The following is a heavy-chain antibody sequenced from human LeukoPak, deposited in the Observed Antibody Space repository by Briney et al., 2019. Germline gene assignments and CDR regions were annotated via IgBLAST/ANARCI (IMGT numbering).Heavy chain of an antibody. CDR3: ARSDEYYYDSSGYYDPYFDY. D-gene: IGHD3-22*01. CDR1: GFTFSSYW. V-gene: IGHV3-74*01. J-gene: IGHJ4*02. CDR2: INRDGSST. Sequence: GGSLRLSCAASGFTFSSYWMHWVRQAPGKGLVWVSRINRDGSSTSYADSVKGRFTISRDNAKNTLYLQMNSLRAEDTAVYYCARSDEYYYDSSGYYDPYFDYWGQGTLVTVSS.